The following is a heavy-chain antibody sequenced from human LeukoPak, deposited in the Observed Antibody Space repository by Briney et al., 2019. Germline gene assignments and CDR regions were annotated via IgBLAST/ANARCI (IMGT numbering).Heavy chain of an antibody. CDR1: GGSISSSSYH. V-gene: IGHV4-39*01. CDR3: ARHVGLIAVAGTGYYMDV. Sequence: PSETLSLTCTVSGGSISSSSYHWGWIRQPPGKGLEWIGSIYYSGSTYYNPSLKSRVTISVDTSKNQFSLKLSSVTAADTAVYYCARHVGLIAVAGTGYYMDVWGKGTTVTISS. J-gene: IGHJ6*03. CDR2: IYYSGST. D-gene: IGHD6-19*01.